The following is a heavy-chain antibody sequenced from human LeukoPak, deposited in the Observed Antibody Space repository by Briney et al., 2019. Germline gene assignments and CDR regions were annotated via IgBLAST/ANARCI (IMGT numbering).Heavy chain of an antibody. J-gene: IGHJ4*03. Sequence: SETLSLTCAVSGYSISSGYYWGWIRQPPGKGLEWIGSIYHSGSTYYNPSVKSRVSISVDTSKNQFSLKVTSLTAADTAVYYCARGPTISETGYFDYWGQGTLVTVSS. CDR2: IYHSGST. D-gene: IGHD1-1*01. V-gene: IGHV4-38-2*01. CDR1: GYSISSGYY. CDR3: ARGPTISETGYFDY.